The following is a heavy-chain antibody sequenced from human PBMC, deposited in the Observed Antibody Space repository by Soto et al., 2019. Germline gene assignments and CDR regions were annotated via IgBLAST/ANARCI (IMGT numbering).Heavy chain of an antibody. Sequence: GGSLKLSCAASGFTFSSYAMSWVRQAPGKGLEWVSAISGSGGSTYYADSVKGRFTISRDNSKNTLYLQMNSLRAEDTAVYYCAKVDRFVYIWGSYRENDLYDIWAQGTMVTVSS. D-gene: IGHD3-16*02. V-gene: IGHV3-23*01. CDR1: GFTFSSYA. CDR3: AKVDRFVYIWGSYRENDLYDI. J-gene: IGHJ3*02. CDR2: ISGSGGST.